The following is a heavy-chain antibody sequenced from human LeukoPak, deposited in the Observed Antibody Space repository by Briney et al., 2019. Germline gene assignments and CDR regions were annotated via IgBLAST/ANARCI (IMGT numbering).Heavy chain of an antibody. V-gene: IGHV4-4*07. CDR1: GGSISSYY. CDR2: IYTSGST. D-gene: IGHD3-10*01. J-gene: IGHJ3*02. Sequence: KPSETLSLTCTVSGGSISSYYWSWIRQPTGKGLEWIGRIYTSGSTNYNPSLKSRVTMSVDTSKNQFSLKLSSVTAADTAVYYCARAFHYGSGSYYNSDAFDIWGQGTMVTVSS. CDR3: ARAFHYGSGSYYNSDAFDI.